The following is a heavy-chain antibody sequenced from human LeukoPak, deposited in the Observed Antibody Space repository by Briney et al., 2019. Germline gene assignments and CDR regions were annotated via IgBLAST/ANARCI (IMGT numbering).Heavy chain of an antibody. V-gene: IGHV4-34*01. CDR1: GGSFSGYY. CDR2: INHSGST. CDR3: TKGGELMNY. D-gene: IGHD1-26*01. J-gene: IGHJ4*02. Sequence: ETLSLTCAVYGGSFSGYYWSWIRQPPGKGLEWIGEINHSGSTNYNPSLKSRVTISIDASKNQFSLRLSSVTAADTAVYYCTKGGELMNYWGQGTLVTVSS.